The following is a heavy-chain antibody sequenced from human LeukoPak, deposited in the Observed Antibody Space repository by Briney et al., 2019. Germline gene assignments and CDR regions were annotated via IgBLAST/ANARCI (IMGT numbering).Heavy chain of an antibody. J-gene: IGHJ4*02. CDR1: GFTFSNAW. V-gene: IGHV4-4*02. CDR2: IYYSGST. CDR3: ARAVAEFSANDY. D-gene: IGHD6-19*01. Sequence: GSLRLSCAASGFTFSNAWMSWVRQAPGKGLEWIGSIYYSGSTYYNPSLKSRVTISVDTSKNQFSLKLSSVTAADTAVYYCARAVAEFSANDYWGQGTLVTVSS.